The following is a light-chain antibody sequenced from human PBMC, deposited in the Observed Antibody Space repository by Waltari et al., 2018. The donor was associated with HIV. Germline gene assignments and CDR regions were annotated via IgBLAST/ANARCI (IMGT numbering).Light chain of an antibody. V-gene: IGKV1-39*01. CDR2: AAS. J-gene: IGKJ2*01. Sequence: DIQMTKSPSSLSASVGDRVTIICRASQSIGNYLNWYHQKSGTAPELLIYAASSLQSGVASRFSGSGSGTDFTLTITSLQPEDFATYYCQQSSSSPPTFSQGTKVEI. CDR1: QSIGNY. CDR3: QQSSSSPPT.